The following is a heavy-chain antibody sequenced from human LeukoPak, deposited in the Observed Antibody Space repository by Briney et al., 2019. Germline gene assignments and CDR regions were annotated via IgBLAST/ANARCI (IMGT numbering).Heavy chain of an antibody. CDR3: ARSGTTVVTPDYYYYMDV. J-gene: IGHJ6*03. CDR1: GYTFTGYY. D-gene: IGHD4-23*01. V-gene: IGHV1-18*04. Sequence: ASVKVSCKASGYTFTGYYMHWVRQAPGQGLEWMGWISAYNGNTNYAQKLQGRVTMTTDTSTSTAYMELRSLRSDDTAVYYCARSGTTVVTPDYYYYMDVWGKGTTVTISS. CDR2: ISAYNGNT.